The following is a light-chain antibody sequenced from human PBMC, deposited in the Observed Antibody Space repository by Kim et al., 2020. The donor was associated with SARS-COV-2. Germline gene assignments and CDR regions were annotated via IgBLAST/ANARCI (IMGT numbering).Light chain of an antibody. V-gene: IGKV3-11*01. Sequence: PGERATLSCRASHTISTYLAWYQQKPGQAPRLLIYDASSRATGIPARFSGGGSGTDFTLTISSLEPEDSAVYYCQQRNTWPLTFGGGTKVDI. J-gene: IGKJ4*01. CDR2: DAS. CDR1: HTISTY. CDR3: QQRNTWPLT.